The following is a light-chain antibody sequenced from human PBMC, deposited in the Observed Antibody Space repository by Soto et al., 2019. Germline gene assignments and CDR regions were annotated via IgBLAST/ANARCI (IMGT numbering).Light chain of an antibody. V-gene: IGKV3-20*01. CDR3: QWYGASPPWT. J-gene: IGKJ1*01. CDR1: QIVDSRY. CDR2: GTT. Sequence: EIVLTQAPGTLSLSPGERATLSSTVSQIVDSRYLAWYQQKLGQAPRLLIYGTTNRATGLPDRFSGSGSGTDFTLNISRLEPEDSAVFYCQWYGASPPWTFGQGTKVDIK.